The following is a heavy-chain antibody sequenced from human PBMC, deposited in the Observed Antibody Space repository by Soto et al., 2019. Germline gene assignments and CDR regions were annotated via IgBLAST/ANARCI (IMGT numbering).Heavy chain of an antibody. Sequence: PXGSRLLACFASGRTFGSPAMTWVRQAPGEGLQWVSTITDTGGDAKYADSVRGRFVISRDNSKKTLYLQMTSLTAEDSAMYYCARGSTDSYPGSRIFDFWGRGTLVTVYS. V-gene: IGHV3-23*01. CDR1: GRTFGSPA. J-gene: IGHJ4*02. D-gene: IGHD3-10*01. CDR3: ARGSTDSYPGSRIFDF. CDR2: ITDTGGDA.